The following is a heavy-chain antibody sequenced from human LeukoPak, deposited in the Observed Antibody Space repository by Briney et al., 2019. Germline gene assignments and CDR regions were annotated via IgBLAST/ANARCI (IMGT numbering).Heavy chain of an antibody. J-gene: IGHJ2*01. CDR2: IKSDGSST. CDR3: VRGPPWYFDL. Sequence: GGSLRLSCAASGFTFSRDWMNWVRQAPGKGLVWVSRIKSDGSSTSYADSVKGRFTISRDNAKNTLYLQMNSLRVEDTAVYYCVRGPPWYFDLWGRGTLVTVSS. CDR1: GFTFSRDW. D-gene: IGHD6-25*01. V-gene: IGHV3-74*01.